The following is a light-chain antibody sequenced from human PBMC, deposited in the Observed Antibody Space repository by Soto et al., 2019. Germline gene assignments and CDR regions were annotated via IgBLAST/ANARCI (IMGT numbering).Light chain of an antibody. CDR3: QQHNLHPLN. CDR2: VAS. V-gene: IGKV1-9*01. Sequence: IQLTQSPSFLSSSVGDRVTITCRAIQRICTYLAWYQQTPGKAPKLLVYVASTLQSGVPSRFSGSGSGTDFTLPISGLQPEDFATYYCQQHNLHPLNFGGGTRVETK. J-gene: IGKJ4*01. CDR1: QRICTY.